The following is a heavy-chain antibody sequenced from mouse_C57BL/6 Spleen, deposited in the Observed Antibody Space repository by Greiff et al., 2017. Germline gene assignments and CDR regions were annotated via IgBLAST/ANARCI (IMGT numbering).Heavy chain of an antibody. Sequence: VQLKESGGGLVKPGGSLKLSCAASGFTFSDYGMHWVRQAPEKGLEWVAYISSGSSTIYYADTVKGRFTISRDNAKNNLFLQMTSLRSEDTAMYYCARHYGYDWGQGTLVTVSA. CDR3: ARHYGYD. D-gene: IGHD2-14*01. CDR2: ISSGSSTI. V-gene: IGHV5-17*01. J-gene: IGHJ3*01. CDR1: GFTFSDYG.